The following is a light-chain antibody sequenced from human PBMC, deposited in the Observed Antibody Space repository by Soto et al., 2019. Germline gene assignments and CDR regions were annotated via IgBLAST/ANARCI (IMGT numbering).Light chain of an antibody. CDR1: STDVGGYNY. CDR2: DVS. CDR3: SSYTSSSTSLV. V-gene: IGLV2-14*01. Sequence: QSALTQPASVSGSPGQSITISCSGTSTDVGGYNYVSWYQQHPGKAPKLMTYDVSNRPSGVSNRFSGSKSANTASLTISGLQAEDEADYYCSSYTSSSTSLVFGTGTKLTVL. J-gene: IGLJ1*01.